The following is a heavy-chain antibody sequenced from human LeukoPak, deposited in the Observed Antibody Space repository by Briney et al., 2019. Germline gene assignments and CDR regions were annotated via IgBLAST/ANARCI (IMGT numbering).Heavy chain of an antibody. Sequence: PSETLSLTCAVSGGSISSGGYSWSWIRQPPGRGLEWIGYIYHSGSTHYKPSLKSRVTISVDRSKNQFSLKLTSVTAADTAVYYCARAVSITMIVDWGQGTLVTVSS. CDR3: ARAVSITMIVD. V-gene: IGHV4-30-2*01. CDR2: IYHSGST. D-gene: IGHD3-22*01. J-gene: IGHJ4*02. CDR1: GGSISSGGYS.